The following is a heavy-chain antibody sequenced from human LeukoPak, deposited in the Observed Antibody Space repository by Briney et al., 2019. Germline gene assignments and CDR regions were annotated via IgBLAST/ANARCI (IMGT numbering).Heavy chain of an antibody. CDR1: GFTFSNYA. V-gene: IGHV3-23*01. D-gene: IGHD4-17*01. J-gene: IGHJ4*02. CDR2: ISGSGGST. CDR3: AKDRGEVVYGEGFDY. Sequence: GGPLRLSCEASGFTFSNYAMSWVRQAPGKGLEGVSAISGSGGSTYYADSVKGRFTISRDNSKNTLYLQMSSLRAEDTAVYYCAKDRGEVVYGEGFDYWGQGTLVTVYS.